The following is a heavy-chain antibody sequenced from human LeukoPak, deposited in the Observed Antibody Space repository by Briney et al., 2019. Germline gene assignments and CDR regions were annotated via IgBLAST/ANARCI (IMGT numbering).Heavy chain of an antibody. CDR3: ARGVSESYYYDTSGYPDKPDY. V-gene: IGHV3-23*01. CDR1: GFTFSSYA. Sequence: GGSLRLSCAASGFTFSSYAMSWVRQAPGKGLEWVSAISGSGGSTYYADSVKGRFTISRDNSKNTLYLQMNSLRAEDTAVYYCARGVSESYYYDTSGYPDKPDYWGQGTLVTVSS. CDR2: ISGSGGST. D-gene: IGHD3-22*01. J-gene: IGHJ4*02.